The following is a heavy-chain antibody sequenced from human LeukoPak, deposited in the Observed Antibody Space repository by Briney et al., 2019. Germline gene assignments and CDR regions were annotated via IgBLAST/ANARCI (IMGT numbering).Heavy chain of an antibody. CDR2: INTSGST. J-gene: IGHJ5*02. CDR1: GGSISSYY. Sequence: SETLSLTCTVSGGSISSYYWSWIRQPAGRGLEWIGRINTSGSTNYNPSLKSRVTMSVDTSKNQFSLKLRSVPAADTAVYYCARGWFDPWSQGTLVTVSS. CDR3: ARGWFDP. V-gene: IGHV4-4*07.